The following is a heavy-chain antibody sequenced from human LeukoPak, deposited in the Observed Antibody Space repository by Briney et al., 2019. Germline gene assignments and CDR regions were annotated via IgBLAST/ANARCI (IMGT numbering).Heavy chain of an antibody. CDR2: ISDSGGST. J-gene: IGHJ6*02. D-gene: IGHD2-15*01. CDR3: VRGYSFGPYGMDV. Sequence: GGSLRLSCSASGFPFSSYAMHWVRQAPGKGLEYVSAISDSGGSTYYADSVKGRFTISRDNPKNTLYLQMSSLRAEDTAVYFCVRGYSFGPYGMDVWGQGTTVTVSS. V-gene: IGHV3-64D*09. CDR1: GFPFSSYA.